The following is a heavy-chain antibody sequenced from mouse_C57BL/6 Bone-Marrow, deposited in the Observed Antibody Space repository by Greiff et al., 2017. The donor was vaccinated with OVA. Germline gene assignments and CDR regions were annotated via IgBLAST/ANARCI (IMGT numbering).Heavy chain of an antibody. D-gene: IGHD2-1*01. CDR2: FHPYNDDT. CDR1: GYTFTTYP. V-gene: IGHV1-47*01. J-gene: IGHJ4*01. Sequence: QVHVKQSGAELVKPGASVKMSCKASGYTFTTYPIEWMKQNHGKSLEWIGNFHPYNDDTKYNEKFKGKATLTVEKSSSTVYLELSRLTSDDSAVYYCARSGNYDYAMDYWGQGTSVTVSS. CDR3: ARSGNYDYAMDY.